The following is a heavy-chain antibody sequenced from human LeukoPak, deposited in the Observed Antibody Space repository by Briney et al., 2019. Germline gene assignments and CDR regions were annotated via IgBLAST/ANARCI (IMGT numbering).Heavy chain of an antibody. V-gene: IGHV1-69*04. CDR1: GYTFTGYY. Sequence: ASVKVSCKASGYTFTGYYMHWVRQAPGQGLEWMGRIIPILGIANYAQKFQGRVTITADKSTSTAYMELSSLRSEDTAVYYCAIESRSSSWQDDYWGQGTLVTVSS. J-gene: IGHJ4*02. CDR3: AIESRSSSWQDDY. CDR2: IIPILGIA. D-gene: IGHD6-13*01.